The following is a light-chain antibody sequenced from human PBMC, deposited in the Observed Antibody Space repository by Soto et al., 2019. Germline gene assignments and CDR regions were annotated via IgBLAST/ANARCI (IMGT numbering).Light chain of an antibody. CDR2: GAS. CDR1: RSASSN. V-gene: IGKV3-15*01. CDR3: QQYNVYSWT. J-gene: IGKJ1*01. Sequence: EIVMTQSPVTLSVSPGERATLSCRASRSASSNLAWYQQKPGQAPSLLIYGASTRATGIPARFGGSGSGTEFTLTISSLQPDDFATYYCQQYNVYSWTFGQGTKVDI.